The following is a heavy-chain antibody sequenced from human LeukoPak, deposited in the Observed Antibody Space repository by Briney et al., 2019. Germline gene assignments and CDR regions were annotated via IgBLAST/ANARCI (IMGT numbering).Heavy chain of an antibody. CDR3: AKDDSSNWYYFDY. Sequence: GGSLRLSCAASGFTFSSYGMHWVRQAPGKGLEWVAFIRYDGSNKYCADSVKGRFTISRDNSKNTLYLQMNSLRAEDTAVYYCAKDDSSNWYYFDYWGQGTLVTVSS. D-gene: IGHD6-13*01. CDR2: IRYDGSNK. J-gene: IGHJ4*02. V-gene: IGHV3-30*02. CDR1: GFTFSSYG.